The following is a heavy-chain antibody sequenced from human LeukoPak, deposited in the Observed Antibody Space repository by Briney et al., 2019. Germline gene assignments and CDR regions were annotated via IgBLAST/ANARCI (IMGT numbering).Heavy chain of an antibody. J-gene: IGHJ6*03. CDR3: ARVEITMVRGVIKDYYYYYMDV. Sequence: GGSLRLSCAASGFTFSSYWMSWVRQAPGKGLEWVANIKQDGSEKYYVDSVKGRLTISRDNAKNSLYLQMNSLRAEDTAVYYCARVEITMVRGVIKDYYYYYMDVWGKGTTVTISS. CDR2: IKQDGSEK. V-gene: IGHV3-7*01. CDR1: GFTFSSYW. D-gene: IGHD3-10*01.